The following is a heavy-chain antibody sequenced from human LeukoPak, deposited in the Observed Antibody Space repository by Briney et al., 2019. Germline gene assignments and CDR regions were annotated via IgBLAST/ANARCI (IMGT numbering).Heavy chain of an antibody. CDR2: IYSDNT. J-gene: IGHJ4*02. CDR3: ARRAGAYSHPYDY. D-gene: IGHD2-15*01. V-gene: IGHV3-53*01. Sequence: GGSLRLSCTVSGFTVSSNSMSWVRQAPGKGLEWVSFIYSDNTHYSDSVQGRVTISRDNSKNTLYLQINSLRAEAPAVYYCARRAGAYSHPYDYWGQGTLVTVSS. CDR1: GFTVSSNS.